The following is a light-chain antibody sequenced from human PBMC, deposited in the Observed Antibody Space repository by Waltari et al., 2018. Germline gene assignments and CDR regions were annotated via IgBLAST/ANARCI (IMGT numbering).Light chain of an antibody. CDR2: GAS. J-gene: IGKJ4*01. V-gene: IGKV3-15*01. CDR3: QQYNNWPRT. Sequence: EVVMTQSPATLSVSTGERATLSCRASQSVSSNLAWYQQKPGQAPRLLIYGASTRATGIPARFSGSGSGTEFTLTISSLQSEDFAVYYCQQYNNWPRTFGGGTTVEIK. CDR1: QSVSSN.